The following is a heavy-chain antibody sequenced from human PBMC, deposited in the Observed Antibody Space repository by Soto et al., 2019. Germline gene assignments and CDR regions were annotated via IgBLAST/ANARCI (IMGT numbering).Heavy chain of an antibody. Sequence: EVLLVESVGGLVQPGGSLTLSCAASRFSIGSYWMNWVRQAPGKGLEWVANIKGDGSERYYVDSVEGRFTISRDNTKNSLDLQMNSLRVDDTAVYYCAAGFPPDFWGRGTLVTVSS. CDR1: RFSIGSYW. J-gene: IGHJ4*02. CDR3: AAGFPPDF. D-gene: IGHD3-3*01. V-gene: IGHV3-7*01. CDR2: IKGDGSER.